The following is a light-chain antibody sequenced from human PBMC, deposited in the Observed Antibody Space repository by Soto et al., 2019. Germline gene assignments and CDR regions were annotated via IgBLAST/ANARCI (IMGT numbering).Light chain of an antibody. V-gene: IGKV1-5*03. CDR2: RAS. Sequence: DLQMTQSPSTLSASVGDRVTITCRASQSISNWLAWYQQKPGKAPKLLIYRASSLESGVPSRFSGSGSGTEFTLTISSLQPDDFAPYYCQQYNSYSPRLTFGGGTKVETK. J-gene: IGKJ4*01. CDR3: QQYNSYSPRLT. CDR1: QSISNW.